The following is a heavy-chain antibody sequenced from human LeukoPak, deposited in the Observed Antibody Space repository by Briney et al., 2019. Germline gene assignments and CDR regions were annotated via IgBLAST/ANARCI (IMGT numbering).Heavy chain of an antibody. Sequence: SETLSLTCTVSGGSISSYYWSWIRQPAGKGLEWIGRIYTSGSTNYNPSLKSRVTMSVDTSKNQFSLKLSSVTAADTAVYYCARILVDGSGYYYYYYGMDVWGQGTTVTVSS. V-gene: IGHV4-4*07. J-gene: IGHJ6*02. CDR3: ARILVDGSGYYYYYYGMDV. D-gene: IGHD3-22*01. CDR2: IYTSGST. CDR1: GGSISSYY.